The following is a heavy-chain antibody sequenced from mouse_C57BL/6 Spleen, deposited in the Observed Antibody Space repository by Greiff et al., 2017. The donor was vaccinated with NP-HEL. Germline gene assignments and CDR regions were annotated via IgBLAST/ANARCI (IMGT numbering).Heavy chain of an antibody. CDR1: GYTFTDYY. J-gene: IGHJ4*01. CDR2: INPNNGGT. Sequence: EVQLQQSGPGLVKPGASVKISCKASGYTFTDYYMNWVKQSHGKSLEWIGDINPNNGGTSYNQKFKGKATLTVDKSSSTAYMELRSLTSEDSAVYYCARRRRPPYYYAMDYWGQGTSVTVSS. V-gene: IGHV1-26*01. CDR3: ARRRRPPYYYAMDY.